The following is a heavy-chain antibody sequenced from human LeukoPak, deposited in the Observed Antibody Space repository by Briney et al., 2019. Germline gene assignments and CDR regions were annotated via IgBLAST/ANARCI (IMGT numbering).Heavy chain of an antibody. V-gene: IGHV1-2*06. CDR2: INPNSGGT. CDR1: GYTFTGYY. Sequence: ASVKVSCKASGYTFTGYYMHWVRQAPGQGLEWMGRINPNSGGTNYAQKFQGRVTMTRDTSISTAYMELSRLRSDDTAVYYCARDSGWFGEEYYYYYYYMDVWGKGTTVTVSS. D-gene: IGHD3-10*01. J-gene: IGHJ6*03. CDR3: ARDSGWFGEEYYYYYYYMDV.